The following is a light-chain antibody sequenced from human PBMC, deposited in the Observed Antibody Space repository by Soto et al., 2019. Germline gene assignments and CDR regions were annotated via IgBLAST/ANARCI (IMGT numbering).Light chain of an antibody. CDR3: QQYDNLPPFT. CDR2: DAS. CDR1: QDISNY. Sequence: DIRMTQSPSSLSASVGDRVTITCQASQDISNYLNWYQQKPGKAPKLLIYDASNMETRVPSRFSGGGSGTDFTFTISSLQPEDIATYYCQQYDNLPPFTFGPGTKVDIK. V-gene: IGKV1-33*01. J-gene: IGKJ3*01.